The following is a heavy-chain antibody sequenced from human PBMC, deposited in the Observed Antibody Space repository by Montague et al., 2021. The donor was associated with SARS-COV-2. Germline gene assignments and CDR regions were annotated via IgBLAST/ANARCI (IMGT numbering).Heavy chain of an antibody. Sequence: SLRLSCAVSGFTFSSYPMHWVRQAPGKGLEWLAVISYDATTYCHADSVRGRFSISRGDSQSTLYLQMHSLRAEDTAIYYCARDNVRGSPDYLDYWGQGTLVTVSP. D-gene: IGHD1-26*01. V-gene: IGHV3-30*04. J-gene: IGHJ4*02. CDR2: ISYDATTY. CDR1: GFTFSSYP. CDR3: ARDNVRGSPDYLDY.